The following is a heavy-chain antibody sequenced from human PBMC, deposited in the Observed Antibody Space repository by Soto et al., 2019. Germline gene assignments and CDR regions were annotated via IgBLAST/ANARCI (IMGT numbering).Heavy chain of an antibody. Sequence: QVQLQQWGAGLLKPSETLSLTCAVYGGSFSGYYWSWIRQPPGKGLEWIGEINHSESTKYNPPLKSRVTISGDTSKNQFSLKLSSVTAADTAVYYCARDLGTYYYAMDVWGQGTTVTVSS. V-gene: IGHV4-34*01. CDR2: INHSEST. CDR1: GGSFSGYY. CDR3: ARDLGTYYYAMDV. J-gene: IGHJ6*02. D-gene: IGHD3-16*01.